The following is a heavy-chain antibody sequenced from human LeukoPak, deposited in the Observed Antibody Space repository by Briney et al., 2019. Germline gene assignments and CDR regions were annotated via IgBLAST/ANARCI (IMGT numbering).Heavy chain of an antibody. J-gene: IGHJ4*02. CDR1: VFTFSNYG. Sequence: GGALPLSCTASVFTFSNYGMNGVGQAPGREGEWLSYISSIGSSKYYTDSVKGRVTISRDNAKNSLYLQMNSLRAEDTAIYYCAREYSSTWYAGRGLFDYWGQGTLVTVSS. V-gene: IGHV3-48*03. CDR3: AREYSSTWYAGRGLFDY. CDR2: ISSIGSSK. D-gene: IGHD6-13*01.